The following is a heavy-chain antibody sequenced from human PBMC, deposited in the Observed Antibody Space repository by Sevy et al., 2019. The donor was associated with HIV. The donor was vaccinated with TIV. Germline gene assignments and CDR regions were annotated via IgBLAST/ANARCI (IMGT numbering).Heavy chain of an antibody. D-gene: IGHD2-8*01. V-gene: IGHV4-38-2*02. CDR3: ATDPIIVLMVTDGMDV. CDR1: GYSISSGYY. J-gene: IGHJ6*02. Sequence: SETLSLTCGVSGYSISSGYYWGWIRQPPGKGLEWIGSIYHSGSTYSNPSLKSRVTISVDTSKNQFSLKLSSVTAADTAVYYCATDPIIVLMVTDGMDVWGQGTTVTVSS. CDR2: IYHSGST.